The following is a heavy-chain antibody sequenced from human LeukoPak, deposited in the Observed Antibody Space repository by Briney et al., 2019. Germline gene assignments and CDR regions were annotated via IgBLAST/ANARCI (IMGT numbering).Heavy chain of an antibody. CDR3: AREKSGYDHIYYFDY. CDR2: IYYSGST. D-gene: IGHD5-12*01. CDR1: GGSISSYY. J-gene: IGHJ4*02. V-gene: IGHV4-59*01. Sequence: SETLSLTCTVCGGSISSYYWSWIRQPPGKGLEWIGYIYYSGSTNYNPSLKSRVTISVDTSKNQFSLKLSSVTAADTAVYYCAREKSGYDHIYYFDYWGQGTLVTVSS.